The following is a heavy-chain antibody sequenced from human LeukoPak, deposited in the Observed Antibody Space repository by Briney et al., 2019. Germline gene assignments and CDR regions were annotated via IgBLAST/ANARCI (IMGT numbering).Heavy chain of an antibody. Sequence: GASVKVSCKASGNIFASYDINWVRQATGQGLEWMGWMNPISGDTGYPQNFQGGVTMTRDTSISTAYMELSSLRSEDTAVYYCARSGYGSGIMFDIWGQGTLVTVSS. CDR1: GNIFASYD. D-gene: IGHD3-10*01. J-gene: IGHJ4*02. CDR2: MNPISGDT. V-gene: IGHV1-8*01. CDR3: ARSGYGSGIMFDI.